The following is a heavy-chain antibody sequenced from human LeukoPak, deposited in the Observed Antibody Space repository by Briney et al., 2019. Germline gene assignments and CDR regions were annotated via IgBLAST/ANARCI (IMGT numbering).Heavy chain of an antibody. D-gene: IGHD1-26*01. CDR2: IRSKGNNYAT. CDR3: SRPGSYSTDDAFDI. J-gene: IGHJ3*02. CDR1: GFNFSGSA. Sequence: GGSLRLSCAASGFNFSGSAVHWVRQASGKGLEWVGHIRSKGNNYATAYTASVKGRFTISRDDSKSTAHLQMNSLKTEDTAAYYCSRPGSYSTDDAFDIWGQGTMVTVSS. V-gene: IGHV3-73*01.